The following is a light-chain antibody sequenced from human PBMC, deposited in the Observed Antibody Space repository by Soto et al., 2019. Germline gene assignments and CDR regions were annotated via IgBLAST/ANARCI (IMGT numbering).Light chain of an antibody. J-gene: IGKJ2*02. CDR3: QQYNIYSRT. V-gene: IGKV1-5*03. Sequence: DIQMTQSPSTLSASVGDRVTITCRASQSISTWLAWYQHKPGKAPKLLIYHASSLEGGVPSRFSGSGSGTEFTLTISSLQPDDFATYYCQQYNIYSRTFGQGTKVETK. CDR2: HAS. CDR1: QSISTW.